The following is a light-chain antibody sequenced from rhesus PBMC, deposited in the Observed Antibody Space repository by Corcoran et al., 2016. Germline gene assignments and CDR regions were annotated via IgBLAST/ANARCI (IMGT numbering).Light chain of an antibody. CDR1: QRVSSS. J-gene: IGKJ4*01. CDR3: QQYYDWPQALT. CDR2: GAS. V-gene: IGKV3-42*02. Sequence: EIVMTQSPATLSLSPGERATLSCRASQRVSSSLAWVQQKPGQAPKLLFYGASTRATGIPDRLRGKGSGTEFTLTIISLRPEDVEVYYCQQYYDWPQALTFGGGTKVELK.